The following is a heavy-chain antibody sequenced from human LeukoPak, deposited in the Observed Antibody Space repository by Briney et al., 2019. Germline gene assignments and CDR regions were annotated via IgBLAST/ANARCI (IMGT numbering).Heavy chain of an antibody. J-gene: IGHJ4*02. CDR1: GIIFSNYY. V-gene: IGHV3-21*01. CDR3: ATFDGLTAISY. Sequence: GGSLRLSCAASGIIFSNYYMTWVRQSPGKGLEWVSSIDSRSKYIHDIDAVKGRFTISRDNAKTSLYLQMNNLRAEDTAVYYCATFDGLTAISYWGQGSLVTVSS. CDR2: IDSRSKYI. D-gene: IGHD2-21*02.